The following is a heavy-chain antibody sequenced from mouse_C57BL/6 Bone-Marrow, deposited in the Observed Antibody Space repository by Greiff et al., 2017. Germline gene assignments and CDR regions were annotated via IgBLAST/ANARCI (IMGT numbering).Heavy chain of an antibody. Sequence: QVTLKVSGAELVRPGASVKLSCKASGYTFTDYYINWVKQRPGQGLEWIARIYPGSGNTYYNEKFKGKATLTAEKSSSTAYMQLSSLTSEDSAVYFCARYGNYVDYWGQGTTLTVSS. D-gene: IGHD2-1*01. CDR1: GYTFTDYY. J-gene: IGHJ2*01. CDR2: IYPGSGNT. CDR3: ARYGNYVDY. V-gene: IGHV1-76*01.